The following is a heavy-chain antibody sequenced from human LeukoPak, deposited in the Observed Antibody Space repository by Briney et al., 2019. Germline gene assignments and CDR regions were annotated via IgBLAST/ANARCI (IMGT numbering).Heavy chain of an antibody. Sequence: SETLSLTCTVSGDSIISGAYYWTWIRLHPGKGLEWIGYIHYSGSAYYNPSLRSRGTISVDTSKNQFSLKLSSVTAADTAVYFCARAVLTPSGYVWHFDLWGQGTTVTVSS. CDR1: GDSIISGAYY. CDR3: ARAVLTPSGYVWHFDL. CDR2: IHYSGSA. D-gene: IGHD3-3*01. J-gene: IGHJ6*02. V-gene: IGHV4-31*03.